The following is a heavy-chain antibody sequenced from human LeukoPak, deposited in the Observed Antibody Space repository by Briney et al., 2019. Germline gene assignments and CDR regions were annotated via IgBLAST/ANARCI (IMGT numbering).Heavy chain of an antibody. Sequence: ASVKVSCKASGYTFTNYDINWVRQATGQGLEWMGWMNPNSGNTGYAQKFQGRVTMTRNTSITTAYMELSSLRSEDTAVYYCARRRGWPNYFDYWGQGILVTVSS. CDR2: MNPNSGNT. CDR3: ARRRGWPNYFDY. D-gene: IGHD6-19*01. V-gene: IGHV1-8*01. CDR1: GYTFTNYD. J-gene: IGHJ4*02.